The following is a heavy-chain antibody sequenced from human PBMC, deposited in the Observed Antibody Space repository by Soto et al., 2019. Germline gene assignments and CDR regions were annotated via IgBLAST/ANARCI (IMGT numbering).Heavy chain of an antibody. D-gene: IGHD3-3*01. CDR2: INSDGSST. CDR1: GFTFSSYW. Sequence: GGSLRLSCAASGFTFSSYWMHWVRQAPGKGLVWVSRINSDGSSTSYADSVKGRFTISRDNAKNTLYLQMNSLRAEDTAVYYCARTDYDFWSGYYSYYYYYYMDVWGKGTTVTVSS. CDR3: ARTDYDFWSGYYSYYYYYYMDV. V-gene: IGHV3-74*01. J-gene: IGHJ6*03.